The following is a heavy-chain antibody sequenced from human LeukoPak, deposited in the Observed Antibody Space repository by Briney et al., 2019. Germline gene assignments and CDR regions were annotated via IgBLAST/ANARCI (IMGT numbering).Heavy chain of an antibody. Sequence: GGSLRLSCEVSGFTFTDYWMNWVRQAPGKGPEWVAGIRQDGSEKTYVDSVKGRFTISRDNTKNSLSLQLNGLRAEDTAVYYCARDGTAAGLYFDLWGQGTLVTVSS. V-gene: IGHV3-7*01. D-gene: IGHD6-13*01. CDR2: IRQDGSEK. CDR1: GFTFTDYW. CDR3: ARDGTAAGLYFDL. J-gene: IGHJ4*01.